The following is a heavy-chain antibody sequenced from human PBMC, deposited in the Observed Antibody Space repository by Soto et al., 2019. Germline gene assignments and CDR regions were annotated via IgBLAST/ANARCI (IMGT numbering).Heavy chain of an antibody. CDR2: IYWDDDK. Sequence: SGPTLVNPTQTLTLTCTFSGFSLSTSGVGVGWIRQPPGKALEWLALIYWDDDKRYSPSLKSRLTITKDTSKNQVVLTMTNMDPVDTATCYCAHRLDDYSNPAFDYWGQGTLVTVSS. D-gene: IGHD4-4*01. V-gene: IGHV2-5*02. CDR3: AHRLDDYSNPAFDY. CDR1: GFSLSTSGVG. J-gene: IGHJ4*02.